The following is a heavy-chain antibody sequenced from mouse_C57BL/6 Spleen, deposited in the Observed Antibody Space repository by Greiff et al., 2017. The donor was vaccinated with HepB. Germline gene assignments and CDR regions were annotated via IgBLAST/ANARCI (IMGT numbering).Heavy chain of an antibody. Sequence: EVKLVESGGGLVKPGGSLKLSCAASGFTFSSYAMSWVRQTPEKRLEWVATISDGGSYTYYPDNVKGRFTISRDNAKNHLYLQMSHLKSEDTAMYYCARDYDGYYLYYFDYWGQGTTLTVSS. D-gene: IGHD2-3*01. V-gene: IGHV5-4*01. CDR3: ARDYDGYYLYYFDY. J-gene: IGHJ2*01. CDR1: GFTFSSYA. CDR2: ISDGGSYT.